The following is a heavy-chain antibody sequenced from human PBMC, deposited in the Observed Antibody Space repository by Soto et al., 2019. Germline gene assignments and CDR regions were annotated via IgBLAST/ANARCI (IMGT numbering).Heavy chain of an antibody. J-gene: IGHJ4*02. Sequence: GGSLRLSCAASGFTFDDYAMHWVRQAPGKGLEWVSGISWNSGSIGYADSVKGRFTISRDNAKNSLYLQMNSLRAEDTALYYCAKDRGYSYGYEFDYWGQGTLVTVSS. V-gene: IGHV3-9*01. CDR1: GFTFDDYA. CDR3: AKDRGYSYGYEFDY. CDR2: ISWNSGSI. D-gene: IGHD5-18*01.